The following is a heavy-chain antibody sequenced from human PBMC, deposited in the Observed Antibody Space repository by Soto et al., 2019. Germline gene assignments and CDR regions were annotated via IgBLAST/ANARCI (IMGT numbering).Heavy chain of an antibody. J-gene: IGHJ2*01. V-gene: IGHV4-34*01. Sequence: SETLSLTCAVYGGSFSGYYWSWIRQPPGKGLDWIGEINHSGSTNYNPSLKSRVTISVDTSKNQFSLKLSTVTAADTAVYYCASRIAVAGYWYFDLWGRGTLVTVSS. D-gene: IGHD6-19*01. CDR2: INHSGST. CDR1: GGSFSGYY. CDR3: ASRIAVAGYWYFDL.